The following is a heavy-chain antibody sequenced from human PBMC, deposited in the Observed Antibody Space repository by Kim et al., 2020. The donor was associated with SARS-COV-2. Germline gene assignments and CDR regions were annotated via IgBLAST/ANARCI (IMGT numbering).Heavy chain of an antibody. Sequence: SETLSLTCTVSGGSISSYYWSWIRQPAGKGLEWIGRIYTSGSTNYNPSLKSRVTMSVDTSKNQFSLKLSSVTAADTAVYYCARDYYDFWSGYYTGLVWFDPWGQGTLVTVSS. CDR3: ARDYYDFWSGYYTGLVWFDP. V-gene: IGHV4-4*07. CDR2: IYTSGST. D-gene: IGHD3-3*01. J-gene: IGHJ5*02. CDR1: GGSISSYY.